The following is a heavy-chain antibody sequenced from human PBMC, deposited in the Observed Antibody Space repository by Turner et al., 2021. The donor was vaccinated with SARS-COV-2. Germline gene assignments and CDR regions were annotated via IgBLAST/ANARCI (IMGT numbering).Heavy chain of an antibody. CDR2: IYSGSSP. CDR3: ARDDPLGGMDV. CDR1: GFTVSSNY. V-gene: IGHV3-53*02. Sequence: ELQLVETGGGLIQPGGSLRLSCAASGFTVSSNYMSWVRQAPGKGLEWVSLIYSGSSPYYADSVKGRFTISRDNSKNTLYLQMNSLRAEDTAVYYCARDDPLGGMDVWGQGTTVTVSS. J-gene: IGHJ6*02.